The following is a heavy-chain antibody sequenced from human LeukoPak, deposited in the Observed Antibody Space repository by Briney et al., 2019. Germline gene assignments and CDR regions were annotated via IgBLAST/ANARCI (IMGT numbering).Heavy chain of an antibody. D-gene: IGHD3-22*01. CDR1: GFSFSNYW. V-gene: IGHV3-33*08. CDR2: LWYDGSNE. J-gene: IGHJ4*02. Sequence: GGSLRLSCAASGFSFSNYWMTWVRQAPGKGLEWVAILWYDGSNEYYADSVKGRFTMSRDNSKNTLHLQMNSLRAEDTAVYYCARVRADSSGHDIDYWGQGTLVTVSS. CDR3: ARVRADSSGHDIDY.